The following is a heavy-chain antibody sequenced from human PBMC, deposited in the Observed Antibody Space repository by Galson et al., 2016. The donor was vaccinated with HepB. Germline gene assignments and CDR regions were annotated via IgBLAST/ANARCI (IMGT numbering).Heavy chain of an antibody. D-gene: IGHD2-2*01. V-gene: IGHV1-2*04. CDR3: AKESGGLPGGYYYAFEV. CDR1: GYSFTGDY. J-gene: IGHJ6*02. CDR2: INPNNGAT. Sequence: SVKVSCKASGYSFTGDYIHWVRQAPGQGLEWMAWINPNNGATKYAQTFPGWVTVTRDTAISTAYMEMSSLKPDDTAVYYCAKESGGLPGGYYYAFEVWGQGTTVTVSS.